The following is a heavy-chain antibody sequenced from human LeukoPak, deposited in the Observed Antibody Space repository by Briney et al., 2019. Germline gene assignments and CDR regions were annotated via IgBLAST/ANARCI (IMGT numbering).Heavy chain of an antibody. CDR3: ARVAEMATINYFDY. V-gene: IGHV1-18*01. D-gene: IGHD5-24*01. Sequence: ASVKVSCKASGYTFTSYGISWVRQAPGQGLEWKGWISAYNGNTNYAQKLQGRVTMTTDTSTSTAYMELRSLRSDDTAVYYCARVAEMATINYFDYWGQGTLVTVSS. CDR2: ISAYNGNT. J-gene: IGHJ4*02. CDR1: GYTFTSYG.